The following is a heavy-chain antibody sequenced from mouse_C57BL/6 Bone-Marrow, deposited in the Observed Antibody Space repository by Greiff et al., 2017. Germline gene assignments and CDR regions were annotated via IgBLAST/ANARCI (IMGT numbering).Heavy chain of an antibody. Sequence: QVQLQQSGAELARPGASVKMSCKASGYTFTSYTMHWVKQRPGQGLEWIGYINPSSGYTKYNQKFKDKATLTADKSPSTAYMQLSSLTSEDSAVYYCARGDYGSSYGAYWGQGTLVTVSA. CDR1: GYTFTSYT. D-gene: IGHD1-1*01. CDR3: ARGDYGSSYGAY. J-gene: IGHJ3*01. V-gene: IGHV1-4*01. CDR2: INPSSGYT.